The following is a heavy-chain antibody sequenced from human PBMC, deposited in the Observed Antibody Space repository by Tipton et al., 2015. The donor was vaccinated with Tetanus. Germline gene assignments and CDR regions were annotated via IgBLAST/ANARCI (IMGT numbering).Heavy chain of an antibody. J-gene: IGHJ4*02. Sequence: TLSLTCTVPGGSVSSGSYYWSWIRQPPGKGLEWIGYIYYSGSTNYNPSLKSRVTISVDTSKNQFSLKLSSVTAADTAVYYCARGPMVRGVTRFDYWGQGTLVTVSS. CDR3: ARGPMVRGVTRFDY. V-gene: IGHV4-61*01. CDR1: GGSVSSGSYY. CDR2: IYYSGST. D-gene: IGHD3-10*01.